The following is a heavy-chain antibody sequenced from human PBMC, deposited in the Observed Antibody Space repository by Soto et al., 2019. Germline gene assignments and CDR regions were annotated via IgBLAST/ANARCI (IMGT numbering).Heavy chain of an antibody. Sequence: HGEALKMACKGSGYSFTGYWSGWVRQMPGKGLEWMRVIYPGDSDTRYSPSFQGQVTISADKSISTAYLQWSSLKASDTAMYYCPRLSYDFWSGQIQNWFDPWGQGTLVTVSS. D-gene: IGHD3-3*01. CDR2: IYPGDSDT. CDR3: PRLSYDFWSGQIQNWFDP. V-gene: IGHV5-51*01. CDR1: GYSFTGYW. J-gene: IGHJ5*02.